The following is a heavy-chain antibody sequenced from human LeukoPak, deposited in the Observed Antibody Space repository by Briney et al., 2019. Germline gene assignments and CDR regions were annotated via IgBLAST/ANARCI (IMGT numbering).Heavy chain of an antibody. CDR3: ARAAGDSSGYQLVWFDP. V-gene: IGHV4-31*03. CDR2: IYYSGST. D-gene: IGHD3-22*01. CDR1: GGSISSGGYY. Sequence: SETLSLTCTVSGGSISSGGYYWSWIRQHPGKGLEWIGYIYYSGSTYYNPSLKSRVTISVDTSKNQFSLKLSSVTAADTAVYYCARAAGDSSGYQLVWFDPWGQGTLVTVSS. J-gene: IGHJ5*02.